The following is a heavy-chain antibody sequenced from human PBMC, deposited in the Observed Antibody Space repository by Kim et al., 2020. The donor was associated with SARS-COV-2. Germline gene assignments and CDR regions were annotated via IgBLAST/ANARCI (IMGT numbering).Heavy chain of an antibody. CDR3: ARGTPPFDY. V-gene: IGHV3-30*04. CDR1: GFTFSSYA. J-gene: IGHJ4*02. Sequence: GGSLRLSCAASGFTFSSYAMHWVRQAPGKGLEWVAVISYDGSNKYYADSVKGRFTISRDISKNTLYLQMNSLRAEATAVYYCARGTPPFDYWGQGTLVTVSS. D-gene: IGHD2-15*01. CDR2: ISYDGSNK.